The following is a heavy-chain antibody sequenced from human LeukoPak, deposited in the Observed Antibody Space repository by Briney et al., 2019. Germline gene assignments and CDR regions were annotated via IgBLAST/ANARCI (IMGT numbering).Heavy chain of an antibody. CDR1: GFTFSSYA. CDR3: AKGGDGYNYPSRMDY. D-gene: IGHD5-24*01. V-gene: IGHV3-30-3*01. CDR2: ISYDGSSK. J-gene: IGHJ4*02. Sequence: GRSLRLSCAASGFTFSSYAMHWVRQAPGKGLEWVAVISYDGSSKYYADSVKGRFTISRDNSRNTLYLQMHSLRVDDTAVYYCAKGGDGYNYPSRMDYWGQGTLVTVSS.